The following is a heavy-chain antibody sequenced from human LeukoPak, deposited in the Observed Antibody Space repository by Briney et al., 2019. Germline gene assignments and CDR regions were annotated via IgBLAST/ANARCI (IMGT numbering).Heavy chain of an antibody. J-gene: IGHJ4*02. CDR1: GYTFTGYY. D-gene: IGHD5-12*01. V-gene: IGHV1-2*02. Sequence: ASVKVSCKASGYTFTGYYMHWVRQAPGQGLEWMGWINPNSGGTNYAQKFQGRVTMTRDTSISTAYMELSRLISDDTAVYYCARGLPGLRPYYFDYWGQGTLVTVSS. CDR2: INPNSGGT. CDR3: ARGLPGLRPYYFDY.